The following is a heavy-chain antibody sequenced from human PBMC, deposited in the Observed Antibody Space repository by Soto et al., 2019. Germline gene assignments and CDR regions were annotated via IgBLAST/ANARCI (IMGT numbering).Heavy chain of an antibody. CDR3: AKARGESPMPQEDFFDF. Sequence: QVQLVQSGAEVKKPGSSVKVSCKASGGSFTNDPISWVRQAPGQGLEGMGGIIPLIGSANYAKHLLGRVTITADESTTPVYMELSSLTSEDTAIYFCAKARGESPMPQEDFFDFWGQGTLVSVAS. CDR2: IIPLIGSA. CDR1: GGSFTNDP. V-gene: IGHV1-69*01. J-gene: IGHJ4*02. D-gene: IGHD2-2*01.